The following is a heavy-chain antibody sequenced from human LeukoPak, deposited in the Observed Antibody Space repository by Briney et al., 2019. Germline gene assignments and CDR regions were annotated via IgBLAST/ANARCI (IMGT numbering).Heavy chain of an antibody. V-gene: IGHV3-30*18. D-gene: IGHD3-10*01. J-gene: IGHJ3*02. Sequence: GRSLRLSCAASGFTFSSYGMHCVRQAPGKAREWVAFISYDGSNKYYADSVKGRFTISRDNSKNTLYLQMNSLRAEDTAVYYCAKSSQGVLDAFDIWGQGTMVSVSS. CDR3: AKSSQGVLDAFDI. CDR1: GFTFSSYG. CDR2: ISYDGSNK.